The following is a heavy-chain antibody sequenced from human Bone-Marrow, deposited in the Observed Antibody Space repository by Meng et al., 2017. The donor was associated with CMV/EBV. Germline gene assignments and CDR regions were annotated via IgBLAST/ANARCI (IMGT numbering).Heavy chain of an antibody. D-gene: IGHD2-2*02. CDR1: YD. V-gene: IGHV1-46*01. CDR2: INPSGGST. J-gene: IGHJ5*02. CDR3: ARDGVVPAAILSGEGNNWFDP. Sequence: YDMSWVRQGPGKGLEWMGIINPSGGSTSYAQKFQGRVTMTRDTSTSTVYMELSSLRSEDTAVYYCARDGVVPAAILSGEGNNWFDPRGQGTLVTVSS.